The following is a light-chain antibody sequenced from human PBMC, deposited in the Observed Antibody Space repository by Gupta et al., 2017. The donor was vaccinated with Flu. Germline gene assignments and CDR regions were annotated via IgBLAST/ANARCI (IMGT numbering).Light chain of an antibody. CDR2: DAC. CDR3: QQRSNSRT. J-gene: IGKJ2*01. V-gene: IGKV3-11*01. Sequence: SPATLSLSPGERATRSCRASQSVSSYLEWYQQKPGQAPRLIIYDACNSANGIPDRFSGSGYVTDFTLTSSSREPEDFAVYYWQQRSNSRTFGQGTKLEIK. CDR1: QSVSSY.